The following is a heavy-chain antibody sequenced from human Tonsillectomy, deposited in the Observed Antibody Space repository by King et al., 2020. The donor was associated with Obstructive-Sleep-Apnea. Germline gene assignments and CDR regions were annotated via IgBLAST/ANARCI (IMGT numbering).Heavy chain of an antibody. J-gene: IGHJ3*02. CDR1: GGSFSSDNYN. D-gene: IGHD1-26*01. CDR3: ASFLVAAPVLGAFHI. V-gene: IGHV4-39*07. Sequence: QLQESGPGLVKPSETLSLTCTVFGGSFSSDNYNWGWIRQSPGKGLEWIGNIYYTGYAYYSLSLKSRVTILIDTSKNLFSLKLNFVTAADTAVYFCASFLVAAPVLGAFHIWGHGTMVTVSS. CDR2: IYYTGYA.